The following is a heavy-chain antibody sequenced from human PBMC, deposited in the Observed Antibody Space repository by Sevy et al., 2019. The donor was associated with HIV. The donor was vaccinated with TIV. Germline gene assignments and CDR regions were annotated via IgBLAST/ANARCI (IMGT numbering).Heavy chain of an antibody. Sequence: GGSLRLSCAASGFTFSSYAMHWVRQAPGKGLEWVAVISYDGSNKYYADSVKGRFTMSSDNSKNTLYLQMKSLRAEDTAVYYCARALIVVVPAALDYWGQGTLVTVSS. J-gene: IGHJ4*02. CDR1: GFTFSSYA. CDR2: ISYDGSNK. CDR3: ARALIVVVPAALDY. D-gene: IGHD2-2*01. V-gene: IGHV3-30-3*01.